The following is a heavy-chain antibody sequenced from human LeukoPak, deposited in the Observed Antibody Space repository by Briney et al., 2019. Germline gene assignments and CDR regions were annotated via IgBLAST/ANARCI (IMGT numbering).Heavy chain of an antibody. Sequence: KASETLSLTCTVSGYSISSGYYWGWIRRPPGKGLEWIGSIYHSGSTYYNPSLKSRVTISVDTSKNQFSLKLSSVTAADTAVYYCARDRLPVNAFDIWGQGTMVTVSS. CDR1: GYSISSGYY. CDR2: IYHSGST. V-gene: IGHV4-38-2*02. J-gene: IGHJ3*02. CDR3: ARDRLPVNAFDI. D-gene: IGHD4-17*01.